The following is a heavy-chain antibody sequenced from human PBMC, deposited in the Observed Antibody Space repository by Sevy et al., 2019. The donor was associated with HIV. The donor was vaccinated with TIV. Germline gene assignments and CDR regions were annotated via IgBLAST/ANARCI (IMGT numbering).Heavy chain of an antibody. D-gene: IGHD2-15*01. Sequence: ASVKVSCKASGYTFTSYRVSWVRQAPGQGLEWMGWISAHNGDTHYAQKFQGRVTMTTDTPTSTAYMDLRSLRFDDTAVYYCACAYCSGGSCYSLAYWGQGTLVTVSS. CDR1: GYTFTSYR. V-gene: IGHV1-18*01. J-gene: IGHJ4*02. CDR2: ISAHNGDT. CDR3: ACAYCSGGSCYSLAY.